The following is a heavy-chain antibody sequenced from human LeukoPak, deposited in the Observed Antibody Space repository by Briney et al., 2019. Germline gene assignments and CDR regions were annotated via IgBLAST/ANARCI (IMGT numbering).Heavy chain of an antibody. J-gene: IGHJ3*02. Sequence: SETLSLTCTVSGGSISSSSYYWGWIRQPPGKGLEWIGSIYYSGSTYYNPSLKSRVTISVDTSKNQFSLKLSSVTAADTAVYYRARRSAPGESSGWSIHSDAFDIWGQGTMVTVSS. CDR3: ARRSAPGESSGWSIHSDAFDI. V-gene: IGHV4-39*01. CDR2: IYYSGST. CDR1: GGSISSSSYY. D-gene: IGHD6-19*01.